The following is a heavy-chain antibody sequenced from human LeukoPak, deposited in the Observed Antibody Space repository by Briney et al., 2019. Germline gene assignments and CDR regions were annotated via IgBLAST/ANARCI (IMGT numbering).Heavy chain of an antibody. V-gene: IGHV3-7*01. CDR2: IKQDGIEK. CDR3: ARGSSGYYCDHFQT. Sequence: GGSLRLSCAASGFIFSNYWMTSVRQAPGKGLEWVANIKQDGIEKYYVDSVEGRFTVSRDNTKNSLFLQMHSLRAEDTAVYYCARGSSGYYCDHFQTWGQGSLVTVSS. CDR1: GFIFSNYW. D-gene: IGHD3-22*01. J-gene: IGHJ1*01.